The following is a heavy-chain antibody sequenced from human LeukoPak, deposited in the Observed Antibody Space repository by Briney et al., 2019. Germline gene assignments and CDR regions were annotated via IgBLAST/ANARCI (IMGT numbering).Heavy chain of an antibody. CDR3: ARRSGVVVVAATYYFDY. V-gene: IGHV4-34*01. Sequence: SETLSLTCAVYGGSFSGYYWSWIRQPPGKGLEWIGEINHSGSTNYNPSLKSRVTISVDTSKNQFSLKLSSVTVADTAVYYCARRSGVVVVAATYYFDYWGQGTLVTVSS. CDR2: INHSGST. D-gene: IGHD2-15*01. J-gene: IGHJ4*02. CDR1: GGSFSGYY.